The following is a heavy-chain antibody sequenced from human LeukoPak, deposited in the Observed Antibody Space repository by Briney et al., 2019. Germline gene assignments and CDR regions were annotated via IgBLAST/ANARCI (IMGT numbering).Heavy chain of an antibody. Sequence: ASVKVSCKASGYTFTIYGISWVRQAPGQGLEWMGRIIPILGIANYAQKFQGRVTITADKSTSTAYMELSSLRSEDTAVYASTLDSLGLDYWGQGTLVTVSS. J-gene: IGHJ4*02. CDR3: TLDSLGLDY. CDR1: GYTFTIYG. D-gene: IGHD3-16*01. V-gene: IGHV1-69*04. CDR2: IIPILGIA.